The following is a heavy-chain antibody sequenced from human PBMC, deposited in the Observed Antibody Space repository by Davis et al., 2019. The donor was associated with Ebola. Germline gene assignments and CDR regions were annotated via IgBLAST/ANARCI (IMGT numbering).Heavy chain of an antibody. CDR3: AREGYCTNGVCYTGWFDP. CDR2: IYFSGST. D-gene: IGHD2-8*01. V-gene: IGHV4-61*01. CDR1: GGSVTRGNYY. Sequence: SETLSLTCSVSGGSVTRGNYYWNWIRQPPGKGLEWIGNIYFSGSTNYNPSLESRVSISLDASNNQFSLKLSSVTAADTAVYYCAREGYCTNGVCYTGWFDPWGQGTLVTVSS. J-gene: IGHJ5*02.